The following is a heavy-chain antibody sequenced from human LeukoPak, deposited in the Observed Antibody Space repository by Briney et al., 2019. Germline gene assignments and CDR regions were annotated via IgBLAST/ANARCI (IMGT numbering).Heavy chain of an antibody. CDR1: GGSINGYY. J-gene: IGHJ4*02. D-gene: IGHD3-10*01. CDR3: ARDPPGSGSYYDY. CDR2: IYYTGST. Sequence: PSETLSLTCTVSGGSINGYYWSWIRQPPGKELECIGYIYYTGSTNYNPSLKSRVTISVDTSKNQFSLKLSSVTAADTAVYYCARDPPGSGSYYDYWGQGTLVTVSS. V-gene: IGHV4-59*01.